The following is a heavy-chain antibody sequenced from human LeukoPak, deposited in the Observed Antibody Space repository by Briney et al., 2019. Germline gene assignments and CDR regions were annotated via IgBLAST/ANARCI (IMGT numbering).Heavy chain of an antibody. CDR2: ISAYSGNT. CDR1: GYTFTSYG. J-gene: IGHJ4*02. CDR3: ARELGRPAYYDFWSGYSLDY. D-gene: IGHD3-3*01. Sequence: ASVKVSCKASGYTFTSYGISWVRQAPGQGLEWMGWISAYSGNTNYAQKLQGRVTMTTDTSTSTAYMELRSLRSDDTAVYYCARELGRPAYYDFWSGYSLDYWGQGTLVTVSS. V-gene: IGHV1-18*01.